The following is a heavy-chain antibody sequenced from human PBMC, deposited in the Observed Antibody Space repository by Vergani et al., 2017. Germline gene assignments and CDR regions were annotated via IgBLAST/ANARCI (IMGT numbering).Heavy chain of an antibody. CDR2: LIPIFGTA. J-gene: IGHJ2*01. Sequence: QVQLVQSGAEVKKPGSSVKVSCKASGGTFSSYAISWVRQAPGQGLEWMGGLIPIFGTANCAQKFQGRGTTTADESTSTAYMELSSLRSEDTAVYYCARERSYSSGPWYFDLWGRGTLVTVSS. V-gene: IGHV1-69*01. CDR1: GGTFSSYA. D-gene: IGHD6-19*01. CDR3: ARERSYSSGPWYFDL.